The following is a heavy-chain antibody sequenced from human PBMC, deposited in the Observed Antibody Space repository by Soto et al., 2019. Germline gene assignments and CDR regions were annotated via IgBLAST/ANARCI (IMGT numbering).Heavy chain of an antibody. J-gene: IGHJ4*02. V-gene: IGHV1-69*01. D-gene: IGHD3-22*01. CDR1: GGTFSSYA. CDR3: ARVMANYYDSSGPFDY. CDR2: IIPIFGTA. Sequence: QVQLVQSGAEVKKPGSSVKVSCKASGGTFSSYAISWVRQAPGQGLEWMGGIIPIFGTANYAQKLQGRVTLTADESTSTVYMELSSVRSEDTAVYYCARVMANYYDSSGPFDYWGQGTLVTVSS.